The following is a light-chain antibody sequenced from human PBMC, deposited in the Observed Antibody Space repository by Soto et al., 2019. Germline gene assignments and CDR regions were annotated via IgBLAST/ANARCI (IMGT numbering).Light chain of an antibody. CDR2: EVT. J-gene: IGLJ1*01. CDR3: LSNASTGYV. Sequence: QSVLTQPPSASGSPGQSVTISCTGTSSDVGGYDYVSWYQQYPGKTPKLMIFEVTKRPSAVPDSFSGSKSGNTASLTVSGLQAEHEADYSCLSNASTGYVLGTSTKLTVL. V-gene: IGLV2-8*01. CDR1: SSDVGGYDY.